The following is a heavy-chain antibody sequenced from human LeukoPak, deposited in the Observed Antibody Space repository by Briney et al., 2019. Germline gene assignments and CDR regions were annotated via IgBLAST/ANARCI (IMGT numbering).Heavy chain of an antibody. D-gene: IGHD4-17*01. J-gene: IGHJ5*02. CDR2: ISGSGGST. CDR3: ATTTVTTQYNWFDP. V-gene: IGHV3-23*01. CDR1: GFTFSSYA. Sequence: GGSLRLSCAASGFTFSSYAMSWVRQAPGKGLEWGSAISGSGGSTYYADSVKGRFTIPRDNSKNTLYLQMNSLRAEDTAVYYCATTTVTTQYNWFDPWGQGTLVTVSS.